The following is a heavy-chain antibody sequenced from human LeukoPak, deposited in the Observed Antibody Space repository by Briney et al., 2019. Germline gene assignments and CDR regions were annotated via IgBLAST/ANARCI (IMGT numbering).Heavy chain of an antibody. J-gene: IGHJ4*02. CDR2: THLGGTT. Sequence: SETLSLTCTVSGDSISDHYWSWIRQPAGKELQWMGRTHLGGTTNYNPALKSRITMSMDTSKNQFSLNLSSVTAADTAVYYCARGHSNYVGGFDYWGQGTLVTVSS. CDR3: ARGHSNYVGGFDY. D-gene: IGHD4-11*01. CDR1: GDSISDHY. V-gene: IGHV4-4*07.